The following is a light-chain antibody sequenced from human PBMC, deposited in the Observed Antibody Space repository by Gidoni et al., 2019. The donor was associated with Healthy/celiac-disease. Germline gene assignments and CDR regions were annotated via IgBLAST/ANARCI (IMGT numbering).Light chain of an antibody. V-gene: IGKV1-39*01. J-gene: IGKJ4*01. CDR1: QSISSY. CDR3: QQSYSTPKLT. CDR2: AAS. Sequence: DIQLTQSPSSLSASVDDRVTITCRASQSISSYLNWYQQKPGKAPKLLIYAASSLQSGVPSRFSGSGSGTDFTLTISSLQPEDFATYYCQQSYSTPKLTFGGGTKVEIK.